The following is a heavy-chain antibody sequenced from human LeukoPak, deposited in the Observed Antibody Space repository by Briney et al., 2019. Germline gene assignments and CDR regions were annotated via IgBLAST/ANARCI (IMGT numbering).Heavy chain of an antibody. Sequence: SGTLSLTCGVSGGSISGNNWWSWVRQPPGQGLEWIGEIYHSGSANYNPSLKSRVTISVDKSKNQLSLKLISVTAADTAVYYCARGVGTALVTGDYWGQGTLVTVSS. CDR3: ARGVGTALVTGDY. CDR1: GGSISGNNW. D-gene: IGHD5-18*01. J-gene: IGHJ4*02. V-gene: IGHV4-4*02. CDR2: IYHSGSA.